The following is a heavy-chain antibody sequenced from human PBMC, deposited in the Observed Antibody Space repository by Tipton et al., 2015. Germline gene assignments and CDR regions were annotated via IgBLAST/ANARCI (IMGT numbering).Heavy chain of an antibody. J-gene: IGHJ4*02. CDR1: GGSVSSGTYY. Sequence: TLSLTCTVSGGSVSSGTYYWSWIRQPPGKGLECIGYIYYTGSTTYNPSLGSRVTISLDTSNNQFSLKLSSVTAADTAIYYCARAYYYDSRAVYYFDYWGQGTLVTVSS. CDR2: IYYTGST. CDR3: ARAYYYDSRAVYYFDY. D-gene: IGHD3-22*01. V-gene: IGHV4-61*01.